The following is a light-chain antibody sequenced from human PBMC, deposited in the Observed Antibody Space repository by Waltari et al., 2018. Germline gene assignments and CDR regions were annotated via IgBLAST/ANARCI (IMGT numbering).Light chain of an antibody. CDR3: CSYARYSTPSWI. CDR2: QVN. J-gene: IGLJ2*01. CDR1: SQSVCGYSP. Sequence: QAVLTQSPATLSLSPGHRPPLSCRASQSVCGYSPWYHQKPGQDPRLLISQVNKRPSGVSTRFSGSKSGNTASLTISGLQAEDEADYFCCSYARYSTPSWIFGGGTKLTVL. V-gene: IGLV2-23*02.